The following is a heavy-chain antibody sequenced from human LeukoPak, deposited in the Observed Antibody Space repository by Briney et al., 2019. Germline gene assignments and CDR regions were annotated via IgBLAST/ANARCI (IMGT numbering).Heavy chain of an antibody. CDR3: ARFLRYYDILTGYYGHYYYYGMDV. D-gene: IGHD3-9*01. CDR1: GGSFSGYY. Sequence: PSETLFLTCAVYGGSFSGYYWSWIRQPPGKGLEWIGEINHSGSTNYNPALKSRVTISVDTSKNQFSLRLSSVTAADTAVYYCARFLRYYDILTGYYGHYYYYGMDVWGQGTTVTVSS. J-gene: IGHJ6*02. CDR2: INHSGST. V-gene: IGHV4-34*01.